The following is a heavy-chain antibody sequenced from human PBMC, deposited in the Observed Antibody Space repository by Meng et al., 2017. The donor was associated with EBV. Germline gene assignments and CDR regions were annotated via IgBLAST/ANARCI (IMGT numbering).Heavy chain of an antibody. Sequence: QVQLVQSVAEGNKAGSAVRDPCTASGYTFTRYGISGVRQAPRQGLEWMGWITPYNDNTKVAQRFQDRVTLTADRSTNTVFMERRNLKSDDTAVYYCARDSSTVDRYLDLWGRGTLVTVSS. CDR1: GYTFTRYG. V-gene: IGHV1-18*01. J-gene: IGHJ2*01. D-gene: IGHD4-17*01. CDR2: ITPYNDNT. CDR3: ARDSSTVDRYLDL.